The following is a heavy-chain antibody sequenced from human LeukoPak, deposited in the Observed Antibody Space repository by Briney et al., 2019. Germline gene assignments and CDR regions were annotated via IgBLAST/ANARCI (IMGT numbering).Heavy chain of an antibody. J-gene: IGHJ4*02. Sequence: SETLSLTCTVSGGSISRADYYWSWIRQPPGKGLEWIGYIYYSGSTYYNPSLKSRATISVDTSKNQFSLKLSSVTAADTAVYYCARDSDFWSGYYYFDYWGQGALVTVSS. CDR2: IYYSGST. V-gene: IGHV4-30-4*08. D-gene: IGHD3-3*01. CDR1: GGSISRADYY. CDR3: ARDSDFWSGYYYFDY.